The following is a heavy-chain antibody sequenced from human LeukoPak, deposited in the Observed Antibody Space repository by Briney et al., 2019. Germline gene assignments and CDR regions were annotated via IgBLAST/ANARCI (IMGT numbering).Heavy chain of an antibody. D-gene: IGHD5-18*01. Sequence: SETLSLTCTVSGGSISSYYWSWIRQPPGKGLEWIGYIYYTGSTNYNPSLKSRVTISVDTSKNQFSLKLSSATAADTAVYYCARSYSYGYGDYYYGMDVWGKGTTVTVSS. CDR2: IYYTGST. V-gene: IGHV4-59*01. CDR3: ARSYSYGYGDYYYGMDV. J-gene: IGHJ6*04. CDR1: GGSISSYY.